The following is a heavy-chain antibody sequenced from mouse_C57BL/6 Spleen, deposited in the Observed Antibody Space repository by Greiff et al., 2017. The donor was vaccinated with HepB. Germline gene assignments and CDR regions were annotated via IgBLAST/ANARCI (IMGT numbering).Heavy chain of an antibody. CDR2: IHPNSGST. J-gene: IGHJ1*03. CDR1: GYTFTSYW. D-gene: IGHD1-1*01. V-gene: IGHV1-64*01. Sequence: VQLKQPGAELVKPGASVKLSCKASGYTFTSYWMHWVKQRPGQGLEWIGMIHPNSGSTNYNEKFKSKATLTVDKSSSTAYMQLSSLTSEDSAVYYCARGGDYYGSRRYWYFDVWGTGTTVTVSS. CDR3: ARGGDYYGSRRYWYFDV.